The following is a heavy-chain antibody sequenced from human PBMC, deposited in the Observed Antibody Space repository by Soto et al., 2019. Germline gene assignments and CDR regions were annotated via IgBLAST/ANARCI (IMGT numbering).Heavy chain of an antibody. J-gene: IGHJ4*02. CDR1: AFTFRSYA. V-gene: IGHV3-30-3*01. Sequence: QVQLVESGVGGVQPGRSLRLSCAASAFTFRSYAMHWVRQAPGKGLEWVAIISDNGRIEQYGDSVKCRFTIYRDNSKNTLYLQMNSLRGDDTAVYYCARALTADGSGSYYEHWGQGTLVTVSS. CDR2: ISDNGRIE. D-gene: IGHD3-10*01. CDR3: ARALTADGSGSYYEH.